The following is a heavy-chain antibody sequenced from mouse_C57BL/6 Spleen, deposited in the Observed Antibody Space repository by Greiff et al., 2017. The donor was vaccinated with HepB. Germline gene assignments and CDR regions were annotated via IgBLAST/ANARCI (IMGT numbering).Heavy chain of an antibody. CDR1: GYTFTDYE. CDR2: IDPETGGT. J-gene: IGHJ3*01. CDR3: TSYCYGSSYEGFAD. D-gene: IGHD1-1*01. Sequence: QVQLKESGAELVRPGASVTLSCKASGYTFTDYEMHWVKQTPVHGLEWIGAIDPETGGTSYNQKFKGMAILTADNSSSTAYMELRSLTSEDSAVYYCTSYCYGSSYEGFADWGNATLVTVST. V-gene: IGHV1-15*01.